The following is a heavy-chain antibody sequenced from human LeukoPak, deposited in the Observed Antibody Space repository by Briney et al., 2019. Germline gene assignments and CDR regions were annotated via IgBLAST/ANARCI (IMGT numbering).Heavy chain of an antibody. D-gene: IGHD6-13*01. Sequence: PGGSLRLSCGASGFTFSHYAMHWVRQAPGKGLEWVTIISYDGNTKYNADSVKGRFTISRDDSKNTLYLQMNSLRVEDTAVYYCARTPGHTSSWYADFWGQGTLVTASS. J-gene: IGHJ4*02. CDR2: ISYDGNTK. V-gene: IGHV3-30-3*01. CDR3: ARTPGHTSSWYADF. CDR1: GFTFSHYA.